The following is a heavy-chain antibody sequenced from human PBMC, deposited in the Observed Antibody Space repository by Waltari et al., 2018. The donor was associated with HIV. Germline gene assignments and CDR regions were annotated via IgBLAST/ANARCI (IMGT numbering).Heavy chain of an antibody. CDR2: IHTYTGNT. J-gene: IGHJ1*01. CDR1: GFSLTTYG. Sequence: QVRLVQSGDEVKKPGASVTVSCKASGFSLTTYGFSWVRQAPGQGLEWMGWIHTYTGNTDSAENFQGRVTMTRDTFMNTIYMELTTLKSDDSAIYYCVRDLSPMGKSGWYDSWGQGTVVTVSS. V-gene: IGHV1-18*04. D-gene: IGHD6-19*01. CDR3: VRDLSPMGKSGWYDS.